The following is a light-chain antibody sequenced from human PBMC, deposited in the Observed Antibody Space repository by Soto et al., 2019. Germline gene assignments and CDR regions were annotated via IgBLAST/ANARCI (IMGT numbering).Light chain of an antibody. CDR3: ETCDSNTHTV. CDR2: LEGSGSY. V-gene: IGLV4-60*02. J-gene: IGLJ3*02. Sequence: QSVLTQSSSASASLGSSVTLTCTLSSGHSSYIIAWHQQQPGKDTRYLMKLEGSGSYNTGSGVPDRFSGSSSGADRYLTISNLQFEDEADYYCETCDSNTHTVFGGGTKLTVL. CDR1: SGHSSYI.